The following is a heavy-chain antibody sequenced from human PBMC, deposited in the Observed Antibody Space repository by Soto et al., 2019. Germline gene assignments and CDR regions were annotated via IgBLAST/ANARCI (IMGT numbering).Heavy chain of an antibody. V-gene: IGHV3-23*01. CDR1: GFTFSTYV. CDR2: IGGGGAT. CDR3: AKDRGALRWSEEHFYFDF. Sequence: EVQLLDSGGGLVQPGGSLRLSCAASGFTFSTYVMSWVRQAPGKGLEWVSSIGGGGATFYADSVKGRFTISRDNSKSTLYLQMNSLKPEDTAVYYCAKDRGALRWSEEHFYFDFWGQGTLVAVSS. J-gene: IGHJ4*02. D-gene: IGHD4-17*01.